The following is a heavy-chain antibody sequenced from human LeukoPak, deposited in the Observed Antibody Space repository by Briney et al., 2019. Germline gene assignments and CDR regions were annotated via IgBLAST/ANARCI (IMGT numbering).Heavy chain of an antibody. Sequence: GGSLRLSCAASGFTFSDYDMHWVRQATGKGLEWVSAIGTAGDTYYTGSVKGRFTISRENAKNAVYLQINSLRAGDTAVYYCARVAKERVGGVYYFDYWGQGTLVTVSS. CDR2: IGTAGDT. J-gene: IGHJ4*02. D-gene: IGHD1-1*01. V-gene: IGHV3-13*01. CDR1: GFTFSDYD. CDR3: ARVAKERVGGVYYFDY.